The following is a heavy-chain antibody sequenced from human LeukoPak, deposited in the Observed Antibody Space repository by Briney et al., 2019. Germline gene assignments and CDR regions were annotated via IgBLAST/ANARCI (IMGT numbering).Heavy chain of an antibody. CDR3: ARGSLYSSGWFDY. Sequence: PSETLSLTCTVSGGSISSYYWSWIRQPPGKGLEWIGYIYTSGSTNYNPSLKSRVTISVDTSKNQFSLKLSSVTAADTAVYYCARGSLYSSGWFDYWGQGTLVTVSS. J-gene: IGHJ4*02. CDR1: GGSISSYY. D-gene: IGHD6-19*01. V-gene: IGHV4-4*09. CDR2: IYTSGST.